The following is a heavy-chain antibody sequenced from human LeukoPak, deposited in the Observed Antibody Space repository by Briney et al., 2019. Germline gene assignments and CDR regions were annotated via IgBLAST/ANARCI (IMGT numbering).Heavy chain of an antibody. CDR1: GFTFSSYG. CDR2: ISYDGSNK. V-gene: IGHV3-30*18. J-gene: IGHJ4*02. Sequence: NPGGSLRLSCAASGFTFSSYGIHWVRQAPGKGLEWVAVISYDGSNKYYADSVKGRFTISRDNSKNTLYLQMNSLRAEDTAVYYCAKAPQDYWGQGTLVTVSS. CDR3: AKAPQDY.